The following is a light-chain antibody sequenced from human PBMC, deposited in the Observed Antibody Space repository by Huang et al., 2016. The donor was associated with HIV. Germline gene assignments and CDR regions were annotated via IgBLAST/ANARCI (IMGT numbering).Light chain of an antibody. CDR1: QTVDMY. V-gene: IGKV1-39*01. CDR3: QQTYNVPRT. Sequence: DIQMTQSPSSLSASIGDRVTMSCRASQTVDMYLNWYQQRPGRAPKILIYAASDLQSDVPSRFSGNGSGTNFTLTISRLQPEDFVIYFCQQTYNVPRTFGQGTALEIK. CDR2: AAS. J-gene: IGKJ2*01.